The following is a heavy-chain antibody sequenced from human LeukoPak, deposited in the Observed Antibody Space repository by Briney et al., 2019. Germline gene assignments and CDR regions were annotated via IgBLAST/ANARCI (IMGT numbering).Heavy chain of an antibody. CDR2: VYYTGAS. J-gene: IGHJ6*03. D-gene: IGHD6-13*01. V-gene: IGHV4-39*07. CDR3: ARVIAAAGYYYYYYMDV. Sequence: SETLSLTCTVSGGSISSSSYYWGWIRQPPGKGLEWIGSVYYTGASYYNPSLKSRVTISIDTSKKHFSLKLTSVTAADTAVYYCARVIAAAGYYYYYYMDVWGKGTTVTVSS. CDR1: GGSISSSSYY.